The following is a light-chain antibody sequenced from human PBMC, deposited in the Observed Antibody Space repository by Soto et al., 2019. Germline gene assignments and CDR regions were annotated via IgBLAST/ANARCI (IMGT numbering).Light chain of an antibody. CDR2: EVS. CDR1: SSDVGSYNL. V-gene: IGLV2-23*02. CDR3: CSYAGSDTYV. Sequence: QSVLTQPASVSGSPGQSITISCTGISSDVGSYNLVSWYQQHPGKGPKLMIYEVSKRPSGVSNRFSGSKSGITASLTISGLQAEYEADYYCCSYAGSDTYVFGTGTKVTVL. J-gene: IGLJ1*01.